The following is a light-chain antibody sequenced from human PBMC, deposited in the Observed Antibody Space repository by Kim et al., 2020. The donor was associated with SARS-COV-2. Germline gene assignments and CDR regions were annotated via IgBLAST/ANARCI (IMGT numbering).Light chain of an antibody. CDR1: SRDVGSYNR. Sequence: GQSAPSSCTGTSRDVGSYNRVSWYQQPPGTAPKLMIYEVSNRPSGVPDRFSGSKSGNTASLTISGLQAEDEADYYCSSYTSSSLYVFGTGTKVTVL. CDR3: SSYTSSSLYV. CDR2: EVS. V-gene: IGLV2-18*02. J-gene: IGLJ1*01.